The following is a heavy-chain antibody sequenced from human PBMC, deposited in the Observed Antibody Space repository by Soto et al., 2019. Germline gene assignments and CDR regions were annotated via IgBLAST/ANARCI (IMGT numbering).Heavy chain of an antibody. CDR2: IIPIFGTA. D-gene: IGHD4-17*01. V-gene: IGHV1-69*12. Sequence: QVQLVQSGAEVKKPGSSVKVSCKASGGTFSSYAISWVRQAPGQGREWMGGIIPIFGTANYAQKFQGRVTITADESTSTAYMELSSLRSEDTAVYYCARSYGGNSGLLGYFDYWGQGTLVTVSS. J-gene: IGHJ4*02. CDR3: ARSYGGNSGLLGYFDY. CDR1: GGTFSSYA.